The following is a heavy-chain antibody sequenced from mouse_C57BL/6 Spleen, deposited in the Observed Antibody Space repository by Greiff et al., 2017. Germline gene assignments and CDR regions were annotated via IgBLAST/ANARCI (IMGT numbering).Heavy chain of an antibody. V-gene: IGHV1-55*01. CDR2: IYTGSGST. J-gene: IGHJ4*01. D-gene: IGHD2-4*01. Sequence: QVQLQQPGAELVKPGASVKLSCKASGYTFTSYWITWVKQRPGQGLEWIGDIYTGSGSTNYNEKFKSKATLAVDTSSSTAYMQLSSLTSEDTAFYYCAFYDYDNYAMDDWGHGTSVTVYS. CDR1: GYTFTSYW. CDR3: AFYDYDNYAMDD.